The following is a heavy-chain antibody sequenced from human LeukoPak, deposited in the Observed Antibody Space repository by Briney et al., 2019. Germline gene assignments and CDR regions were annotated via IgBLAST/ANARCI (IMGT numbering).Heavy chain of an antibody. V-gene: IGHV3-30*04. Sequence: GGSLRLSCTASGFTFSSYTMTWVRQAPGKGLEWVAVISYDGSNKYYADSVKGRFTISRDNSKNTLYLQMNSLRAEDTAVYYCAKDRVRFSSRVDAFDIWGRGTMVTVSS. D-gene: IGHD6-13*01. CDR1: GFTFSSYT. CDR3: AKDRVRFSSRVDAFDI. CDR2: ISYDGSNK. J-gene: IGHJ3*02.